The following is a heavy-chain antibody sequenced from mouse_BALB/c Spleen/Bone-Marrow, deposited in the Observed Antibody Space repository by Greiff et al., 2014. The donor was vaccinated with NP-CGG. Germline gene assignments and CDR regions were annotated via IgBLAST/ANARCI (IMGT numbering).Heavy chain of an antibody. CDR2: IWAGGST. D-gene: IGHD1-2*01. CDR1: GFSLTSYG. Sequence: QVKLKESGPGLVAPSQSLSITCTVSGFSLTSYGVHWVRQPPGKGLEWLGAIWAGGSTNYNSALMSRLSITKDNSKSQVFLEMDSLQTDDTAMYYCARVFTTATWGFAYWGQGTLVTVSA. J-gene: IGHJ3*01. V-gene: IGHV2-9*02. CDR3: ARVFTTATWGFAY.